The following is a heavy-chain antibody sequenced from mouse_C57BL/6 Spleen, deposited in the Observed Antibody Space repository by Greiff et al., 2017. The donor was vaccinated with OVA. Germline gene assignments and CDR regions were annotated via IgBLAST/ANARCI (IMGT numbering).Heavy chain of an antibody. D-gene: IGHD1-1*01. Sequence: EVMLVESGGGLVQPKGSLKLSCAASGFTFNTYAMHWVRQAPGKGLEWVARIRSKSSNYATYYADSVKDRFTISRDDSQSMLYLQMNNLKTEDTAMYYYVREGDYYYGSSSAWFAYWGQGTLVTVSA. V-gene: IGHV10-3*01. CDR1: GFTFNTYA. CDR2: IRSKSSNYAT. CDR3: VREGDYYYGSSSAWFAY. J-gene: IGHJ3*01.